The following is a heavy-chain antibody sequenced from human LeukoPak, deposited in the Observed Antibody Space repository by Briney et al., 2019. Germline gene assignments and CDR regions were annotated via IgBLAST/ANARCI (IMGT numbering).Heavy chain of an antibody. CDR2: ITGSGPYM. Sequence: GGSLRLSCAASGFTFSTFAMHWVRLSPGKGLEWVSSITGSGPYMLYADSVKHRFTISRDNTKNLLYLEMNSLRAEDTAVYFCVRDVGAVRGEVYFDYWGQGTLVTVSS. D-gene: IGHD3-10*01. CDR1: GFTFSTFA. V-gene: IGHV3-21*06. J-gene: IGHJ4*02. CDR3: VRDVGAVRGEVYFDY.